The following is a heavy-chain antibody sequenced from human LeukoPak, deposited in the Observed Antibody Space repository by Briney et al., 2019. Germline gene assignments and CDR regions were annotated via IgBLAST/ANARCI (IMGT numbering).Heavy chain of an antibody. Sequence: GGSLRLSCVASGFTFSSYLMSWVRQAPGKGLEWVANIKEDGSEKYYVDSVKGRFTISRDNSKNTLYLQMNSLRAEDTAVYYCAKDLHCSSTSCYPEYFQHWGQGTLVTVSS. CDR2: IKEDGSEK. V-gene: IGHV3-7*01. J-gene: IGHJ1*01. CDR3: AKDLHCSSTSCYPEYFQH. D-gene: IGHD2-2*01. CDR1: GFTFSSYL.